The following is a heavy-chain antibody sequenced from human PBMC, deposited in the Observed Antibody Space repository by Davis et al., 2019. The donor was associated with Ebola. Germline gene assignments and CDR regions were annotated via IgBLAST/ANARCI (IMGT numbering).Heavy chain of an antibody. J-gene: IGHJ5*02. D-gene: IGHD3-10*02. CDR2: IYYSGST. CDR3: ARHVRGVTTDWFDP. V-gene: IGHV4-61*08. CDR1: GGSISSGGSY. Sequence: SETLSLTCTVSGGSISSGGSYWSWIRQHPGEGLEYIGYIYYSGSTIYNPSLKSRVTISEDTSKNQVSLELSSVTAADTAVYYCARHVRGVTTDWFDPWGQGTLVTVSS.